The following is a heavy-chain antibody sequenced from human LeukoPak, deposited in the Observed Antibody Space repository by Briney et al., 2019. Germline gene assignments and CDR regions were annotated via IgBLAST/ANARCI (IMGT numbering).Heavy chain of an antibody. CDR1: GGSLSSGDYY. CDR3: ARGKWELLVDY. V-gene: IGHV4-30-4*01. CDR2: IYYSGST. J-gene: IGHJ4*02. D-gene: IGHD1-26*01. Sequence: SETLSLTCTVSGGSLSSGDYYWSWIRQPPGEGLEWIGYIYYSGSTYYNPSLKSRVTISVDTSKNQFSLKLSSVTAADTAVYYCARGKWELLVDYWGQGTLVTVSS.